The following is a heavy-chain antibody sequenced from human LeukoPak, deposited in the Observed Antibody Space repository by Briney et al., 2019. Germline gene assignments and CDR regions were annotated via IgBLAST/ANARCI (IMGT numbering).Heavy chain of an antibody. CDR2: IYYSGST. Sequence: SETLSLTCTVSGGSVSSGSYYWSWIRQPPGKGLEWIGYIYYSGSTNYNPSLKSRVTISVDTSKNQFPLKLSSVTAADTAVYYCARAEGPYCSSTSCYSKFDYWGQGTLVTVSS. V-gene: IGHV4-61*01. CDR1: GGSVSSGSYY. J-gene: IGHJ4*02. D-gene: IGHD2-2*01. CDR3: ARAEGPYCSSTSCYSKFDY.